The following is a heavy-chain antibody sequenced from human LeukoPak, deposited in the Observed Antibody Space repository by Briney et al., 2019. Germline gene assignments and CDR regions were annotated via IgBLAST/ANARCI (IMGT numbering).Heavy chain of an antibody. Sequence: PSETLSLTCTVSGGSISIYYWSWIRQPPGKGLEWIGYIYYSGSINYNPSLKSRVTISVDTSKNQFSLKLRSVTAADTAVYYCARTSWLQSSYYFDYWGQGTLVTVSS. CDR2: IYYSGSI. J-gene: IGHJ4*02. CDR3: ARTSWLQSSYYFDY. CDR1: GGSISIYY. V-gene: IGHV4-59*08. D-gene: IGHD5-24*01.